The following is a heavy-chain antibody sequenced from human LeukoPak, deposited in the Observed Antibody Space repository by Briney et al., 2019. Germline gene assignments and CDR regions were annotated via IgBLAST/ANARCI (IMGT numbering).Heavy chain of an antibody. V-gene: IGHV3-7*01. J-gene: IGHJ4*02. CDR2: IKQDGREK. D-gene: IGHD5-24*01. CDR1: GFTLSSYW. Sequence: GGSLRLSCAASGFTLSSYWMSWVRQAPGKGLEWVANIKQDGREKYYVDSVKGRFTNSRDNAKNSPYLQMNSLRAEDTAVYYWAREVEESFDYGGQGTLVTVSS. CDR3: AREVEESFDY.